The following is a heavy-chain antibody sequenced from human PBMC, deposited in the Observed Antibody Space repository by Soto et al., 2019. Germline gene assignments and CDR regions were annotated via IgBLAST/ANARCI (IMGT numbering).Heavy chain of an antibody. D-gene: IGHD2-2*02. CDR1: GGSFSGYY. CDR3: ARWRMVPATAILDAFDI. J-gene: IGHJ3*02. V-gene: IGHV4-34*01. Sequence: QVQLQQWGAGLLKPSETLSLTCAVYGGSFSGYYWSWIRQPPGKGLEWIGEIKHSGSTNYNPSLNSRVTISVDTSKNQFSLKLSSVTAADTAVYYCARWRMVPATAILDAFDIWGQGTMVTVSS. CDR2: IKHSGST.